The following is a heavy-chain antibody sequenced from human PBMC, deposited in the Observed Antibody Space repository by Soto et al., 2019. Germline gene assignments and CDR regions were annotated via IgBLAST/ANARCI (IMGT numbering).Heavy chain of an antibody. J-gene: IGHJ3*02. CDR2: ILPVFGTA. CDR1: GYTFTSYG. Sequence: SVKVSCKASGYTFTSYGISWVRQTPGQRPEWMGNILPVFGTADYAQKFRDRVTITADKSTNTAYMELRSLFSEDAAVYYCARGHEYGGNSDAFDIWGQGTVVTVSS. V-gene: IGHV1-69*06. D-gene: IGHD4-17*01. CDR3: ARGHEYGGNSDAFDI.